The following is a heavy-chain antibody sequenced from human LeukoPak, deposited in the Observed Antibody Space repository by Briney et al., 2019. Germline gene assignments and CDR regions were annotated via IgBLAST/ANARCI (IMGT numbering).Heavy chain of an antibody. Sequence: ASVKVSCKASGYTFTSYDINWVRQATGQGLEWMGWRNPNSGNTGYAQKFQGRVTITTDESTSTAYMELSSLRSEDTAVYYCARGVSGSYYSSLIFYMDVWGKGTTVTVSS. CDR1: GYTFTSYD. CDR2: RNPNSGNT. CDR3: ARGVSGSYYSSLIFYMDV. J-gene: IGHJ6*03. D-gene: IGHD1-26*01. V-gene: IGHV1-8*01.